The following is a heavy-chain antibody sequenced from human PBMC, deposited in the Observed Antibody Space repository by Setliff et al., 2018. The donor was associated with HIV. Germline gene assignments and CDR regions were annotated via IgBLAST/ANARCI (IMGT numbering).Heavy chain of an antibody. CDR2: INQSGNT. D-gene: IGHD3-10*01. V-gene: IGHV4-34*01. J-gene: IGHJ2*01. Sequence: SETLSLTCAVYGGSLSGYYWSWVRQSLGRGLEWIGEINQSGNTNFNPSLKSRLIISVDTSKSQFSLKLTSVTAADTALYYCAREGGQGYSGSGSFYHRSFDLWGRGTLVTVSS. CDR1: GGSLSGYY. CDR3: AREGGQGYSGSGSFYHRSFDL.